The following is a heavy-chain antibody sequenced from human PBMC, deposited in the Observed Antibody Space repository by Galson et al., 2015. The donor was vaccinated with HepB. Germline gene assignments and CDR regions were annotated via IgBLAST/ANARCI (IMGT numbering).Heavy chain of an antibody. CDR3: AKSTDYGGTYYFDY. V-gene: IGHV3-30*18. J-gene: IGHJ4*02. CDR1: GFTFSSYG. D-gene: IGHD4-23*01. Sequence: SLRLSCAASGFTFSSYGMHWVRQAPGKGLEWVAVISYDGSNKYYADSVKGRFTISRDNSKNTLYLQMNSPRAEDTAVYYCAKSTDYGGTYYFDYWGQGTLVTVSS. CDR2: ISYDGSNK.